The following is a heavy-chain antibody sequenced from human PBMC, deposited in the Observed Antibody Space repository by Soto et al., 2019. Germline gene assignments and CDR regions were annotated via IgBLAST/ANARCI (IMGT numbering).Heavy chain of an antibody. CDR3: ARPKSGSYGTYYYYGMDV. CDR2: IDPSDSYT. Sequence: GESLKISCKGYGYSFTSYWISWVRRMPCKGLEWMWRIDPSDSYTNYSPSFQGHVTISADKSISTAYLQWSSLKASDTAMYYCARPKSGSYGTYYYYGMDVWGQGTTVTV. CDR1: GYSFTSYW. D-gene: IGHD1-26*01. V-gene: IGHV5-10-1*01. J-gene: IGHJ6*02.